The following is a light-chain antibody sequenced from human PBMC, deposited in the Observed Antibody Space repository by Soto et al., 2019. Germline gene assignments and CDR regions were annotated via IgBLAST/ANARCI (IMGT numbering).Light chain of an antibody. CDR2: DVS. CDR3: QQRTNWPLT. Sequence: EIVLTQSPATLSLSPGERATLSCWASQSVSNSLAWYQQRPGQSPRLLIYDVSTRATGIPARFGGSGSGTDFTLTISSLETEDFAVYYCQQRTNWPLTFVGGTKV. V-gene: IGKV3-11*01. J-gene: IGKJ4*01. CDR1: QSVSNS.